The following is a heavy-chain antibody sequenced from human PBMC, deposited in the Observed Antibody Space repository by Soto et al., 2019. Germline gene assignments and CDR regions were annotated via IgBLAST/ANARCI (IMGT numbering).Heavy chain of an antibody. V-gene: IGHV3-15*07. CDR2: IKSKADGGTT. J-gene: IGHJ4*02. D-gene: IGHD4-17*01. CDR1: GFPFVNAW. CDR3: VKDAPTVTTGYFDY. Sequence: GGSLRLSCAASGFPFVNAWMSWVRQAPGKGLEWVGRIKSKADGGTTDYPAPVKGRFTISRDDSKNTLYLQMNSLKTEDTAVFYCVKDAPTVTTGYFDYWGLGTLVTVSS.